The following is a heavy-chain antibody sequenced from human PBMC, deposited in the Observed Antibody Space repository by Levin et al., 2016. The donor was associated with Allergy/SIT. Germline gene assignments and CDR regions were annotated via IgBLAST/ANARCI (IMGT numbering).Heavy chain of an antibody. J-gene: IGHJ6*02. D-gene: IGHD3-10*01. CDR3: ARSYFYGSGYTYYGMDV. CDR2: IYNNGGT. CDR1: GDSVSSASHY. V-gene: IGHV4-61*01. Sequence: SETLSLTCAVSGDSVSSASHYWSWIRQPPGKGLEWIGDIYNNGGTNYNPSVRSRVTISLDTSKNRFSLKLSSVTAADTAVYFCARSYFYGSGYTYYGMDVWGQGTTVTVSS.